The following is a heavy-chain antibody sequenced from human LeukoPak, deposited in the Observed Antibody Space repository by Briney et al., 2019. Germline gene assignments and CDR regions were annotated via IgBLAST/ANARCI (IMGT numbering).Heavy chain of an antibody. V-gene: IGHV4-59*01. Sequence: SETLSLTCTVSGGSISSYYWSWIRQPPGKGLEWIGYIYYSGSTNYNPSLKSRVTISVDTSKNQFSLKLSSVTAADTAVYYCARAYYDFWSGYLGYEGAFDIWGQGTMVTVSS. D-gene: IGHD3-3*01. CDR1: GGSISSYY. CDR2: IYYSGST. J-gene: IGHJ3*02. CDR3: ARAYYDFWSGYLGYEGAFDI.